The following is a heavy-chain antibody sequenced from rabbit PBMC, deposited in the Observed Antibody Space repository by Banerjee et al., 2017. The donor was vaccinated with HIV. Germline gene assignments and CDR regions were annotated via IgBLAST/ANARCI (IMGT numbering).Heavy chain of an antibody. V-gene: IGHV1S45*01. CDR2: IYTGNGNT. CDR1: GFSFSSSYG. Sequence: QQQLVESGGGLVKPGASLTLTCKASGFSFSSSYGMCWVRQAPGKGLEWIGCIYTGNGNTYYATWAKGRFTISKTSSTTVTLQMTSLTAADTATYFCARGVADSNYWPYFNLWGQGTLVTVS. J-gene: IGHJ4*01. CDR3: ARGVADSNYWPYFNL. D-gene: IGHD8-1*01.